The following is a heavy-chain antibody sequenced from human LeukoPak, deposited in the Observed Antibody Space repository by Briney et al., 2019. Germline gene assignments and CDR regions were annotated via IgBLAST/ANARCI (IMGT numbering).Heavy chain of an antibody. Sequence: GESLQISCKGSGYSFTSYWIGWVRQMPGKGLEWMGIIYPGDSDTRYSPSFQGQVTISADKSISTAYLQWSSLKASDTAMYYCARRSEYYGSGSLLLGYGMDVWGQGTTVTVSS. CDR3: ARRSEYYGSGSLLLGYGMDV. CDR2: IYPGDSDT. V-gene: IGHV5-51*01. J-gene: IGHJ6*02. D-gene: IGHD3-10*01. CDR1: GYSFTSYW.